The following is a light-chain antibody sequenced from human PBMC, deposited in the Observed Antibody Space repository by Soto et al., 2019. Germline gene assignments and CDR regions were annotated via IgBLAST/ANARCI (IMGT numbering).Light chain of an antibody. CDR1: QSVTNS. V-gene: IGKV3-11*01. J-gene: IGKJ4*01. CDR3: QQYISCPLT. CDR2: DAS. Sequence: EIVLTQSPSTLSLSLGERATLSCRASQSVTNSLAWYQQKPGQAPRLLVYDASSRATGIPTRFSGSGSGTDFTLTISNLEPEDFAVYYCQQYISCPLTFGGGTKVDI.